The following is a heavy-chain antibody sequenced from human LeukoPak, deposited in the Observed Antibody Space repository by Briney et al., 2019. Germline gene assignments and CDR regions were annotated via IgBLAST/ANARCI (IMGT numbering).Heavy chain of an antibody. J-gene: IGHJ5*02. D-gene: IGHD6-13*01. CDR1: GGTFSSYA. Sequence: SVKVSCTASGGTFSSYAISWVRRAPGQGLEWMGGIIPIFGTANYAQKFQGRVTITADESTSTAYMELSSLRSEDTAVYYCASEIAAAGTRWFDPWGQGTLVTVSS. CDR3: ASEIAAAGTRWFDP. CDR2: IIPIFGTA. V-gene: IGHV1-69*13.